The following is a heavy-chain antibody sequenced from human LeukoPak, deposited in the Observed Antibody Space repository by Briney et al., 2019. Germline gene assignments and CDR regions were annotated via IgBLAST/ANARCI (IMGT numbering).Heavy chain of an antibody. D-gene: IGHD3-22*01. CDR1: GGTINKYY. V-gene: IGHV4-59*01. CDR3: ASLQDDGSGYYFGSGSDM. J-gene: IGHJ3*02. CDR2: IHNSGST. Sequence: PSETLSLTCTVSGGTINKYYWNWIRKPPGKGLEWIGYIHNSGSTHYNPSLNSRVTLSVDMYKKSFSLKLRLMTATETAVYYCASLQDDGSGYYFGSGSDMWGQGTMVTVSS.